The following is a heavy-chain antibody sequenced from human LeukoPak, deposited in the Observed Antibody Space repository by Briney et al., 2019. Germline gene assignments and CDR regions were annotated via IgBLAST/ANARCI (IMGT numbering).Heavy chain of an antibody. CDR2: ISYDGSNK. D-gene: IGHD3-22*01. Sequence: PGGSLRLACAASGFTFSSYGMHWVRHAPGKGLEWVAVISYDGSNKYYADSVKGRFTISRDNSKNTLYLQMNSLRAEDTTVYYSANPVITPDYWGQGTLVTVSS. CDR3: ANPVITPDY. CDR1: GFTFSSYG. J-gene: IGHJ4*02. V-gene: IGHV3-30*18.